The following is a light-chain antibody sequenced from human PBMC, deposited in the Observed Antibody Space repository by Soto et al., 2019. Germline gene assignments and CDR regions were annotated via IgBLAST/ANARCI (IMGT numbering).Light chain of an antibody. J-gene: IGKJ1*01. CDR1: RGIGNA. CDR2: SAS. CDR3: QKYDSAPT. Sequence: GDRVTITCRPSRGIGNALAWYQRKPGTVPKLLIHSASTLQSGVPSRFSGSGSGTDFTLTISSLQPEDVASYYCQKYDSAPTFGPGTKVDIK. V-gene: IGKV1-27*01.